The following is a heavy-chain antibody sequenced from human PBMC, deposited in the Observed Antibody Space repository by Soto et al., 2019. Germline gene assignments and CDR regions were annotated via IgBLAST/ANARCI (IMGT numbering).Heavy chain of an antibody. Sequence: EVQLVESGGGLVQSGGSLRLSCAASGFTFTSYWMHWVRQAPGKGLVWVSRINTDGSSTSYADSVKGRFTISRDNAKNTLYLQMNSLRGEDTAVYYCARGEAMVEIRKFDYWGQGTLVPVSS. J-gene: IGHJ4*02. CDR3: ARGEAMVEIRKFDY. CDR1: GFTFTSYW. CDR2: INTDGSST. D-gene: IGHD5-18*01. V-gene: IGHV3-74*01.